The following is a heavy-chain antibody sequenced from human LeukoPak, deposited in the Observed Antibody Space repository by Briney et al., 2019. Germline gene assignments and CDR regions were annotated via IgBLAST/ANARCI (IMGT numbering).Heavy chain of an antibody. D-gene: IGHD2-15*01. CDR3: AKSRSGRTAFDY. J-gene: IGHJ4*02. CDR1: GFTFSSYA. Sequence: GGSLRLSCAASGFTFSSYAMSWVRQAPGKGLEWVSAISGSGGSTYYADSVKGRFTISRDNSKNTLYLQMNSLRAEDTVVYYCAKSRSGRTAFDYWGQGTLVTVSS. CDR2: ISGSGGST. V-gene: IGHV3-23*01.